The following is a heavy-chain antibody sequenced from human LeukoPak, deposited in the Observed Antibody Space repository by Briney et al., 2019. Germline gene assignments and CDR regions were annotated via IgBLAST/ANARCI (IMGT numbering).Heavy chain of an antibody. CDR3: ARPYDTGEDNAFDI. D-gene: IGHD3-9*01. CDR2: IYPDDSDT. Sequence: GESLKISCKGSGYSFTTYWIGWVRQMPGKGLECMGTIYPDDSDTRYSPSFQGQVTISADKSISTAYLQWSSLKAPDTAMYYCARPYDTGEDNAFDIWGQGTMVTVSS. J-gene: IGHJ3*02. CDR1: GYSFTTYW. V-gene: IGHV5-51*01.